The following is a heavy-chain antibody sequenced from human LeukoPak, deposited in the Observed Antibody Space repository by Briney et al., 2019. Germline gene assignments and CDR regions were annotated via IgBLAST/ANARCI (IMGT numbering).Heavy chain of an antibody. CDR1: GGSISSYY. J-gene: IGHJ4*02. V-gene: IGHV4-59*08. Sequence: SETLSLTCTVSGGSISSYYWSWIRQPPGKGLEWIGYISYSGGINYNPSLKSRVTVSVDTSKNQFSLKLSSVTAADTAVYYCARRYSSGWLGYWGQGTLVTVSS. CDR3: ARRYSSGWLGY. D-gene: IGHD6-19*01. CDR2: ISYSGGI.